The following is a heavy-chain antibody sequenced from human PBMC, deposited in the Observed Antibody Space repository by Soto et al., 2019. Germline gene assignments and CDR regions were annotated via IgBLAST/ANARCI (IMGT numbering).Heavy chain of an antibody. J-gene: IGHJ6*02. V-gene: IGHV3-11*01. CDR2: ISSSGSTI. D-gene: IGHD3-9*01. CDR1: GFTFSDYY. CDR3: ARELNYDILTGWIHYYGMDV. Sequence: QVQLVESGGGLVKPGGSLRLSCAASGFTFSDYYMSWIRQAPGKGLEWVSYISSSGSTIYYADSVKGRFTISRDNAKNSLYLQMNSLRAEDTAVYYCARELNYDILTGWIHYYGMDVWGQGTTVTVSS.